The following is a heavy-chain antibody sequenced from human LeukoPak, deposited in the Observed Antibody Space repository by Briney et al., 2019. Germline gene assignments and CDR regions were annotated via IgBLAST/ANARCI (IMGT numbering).Heavy chain of an antibody. Sequence: GASVKVSCKASGYTFTSYGISWVRQAPGQGLEWMGWISAYNGNTNYAQKLQGRVIMTTDTSTSTAYMELRSLRSDDTAVYYCARDRRRYCSGDSCYHNRAFDIWGQGTMVTVSS. CDR1: GYTFTSYG. V-gene: IGHV1-18*01. CDR3: ARDRRRYCSGDSCYHNRAFDI. CDR2: ISAYNGNT. J-gene: IGHJ3*02. D-gene: IGHD2-15*01.